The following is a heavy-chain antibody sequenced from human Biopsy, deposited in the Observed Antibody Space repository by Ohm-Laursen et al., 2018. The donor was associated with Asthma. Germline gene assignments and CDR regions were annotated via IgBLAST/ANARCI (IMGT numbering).Heavy chain of an antibody. CDR2: HDHEEGGT. V-gene: IGHV1-24*01. CDR3: ASDFPKDYVRYNFQF. J-gene: IGHJ4*02. Sequence: ASVKVSCNVSGYSLTDLSMHWVRQAPGQGLEWMGGHDHEEGGTVNARRFQGRVTMTEDTSTDAAYMELSSLSSDDTAVYYCASDFPKDYVRYNFQFWGQGTLVTVSS. CDR1: GYSLTDLS. D-gene: IGHD4-17*01.